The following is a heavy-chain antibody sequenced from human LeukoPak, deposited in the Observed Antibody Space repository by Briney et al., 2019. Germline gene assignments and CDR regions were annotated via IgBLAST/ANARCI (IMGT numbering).Heavy chain of an antibody. J-gene: IGHJ4*02. Sequence: GGSLRLSCAASGFTVSSNYMSWVRQAPGKGLEWVAVIYSGGGTYYADSVKGRFTISRDNSKNTLYLQMNSLRAEDTAVYYCARGSSKASLGYDYWGQGTLVTVSS. CDR2: IYSGGGT. D-gene: IGHD3-16*01. V-gene: IGHV3-66*01. CDR1: GFTVSSNY. CDR3: ARGSSKASLGYDY.